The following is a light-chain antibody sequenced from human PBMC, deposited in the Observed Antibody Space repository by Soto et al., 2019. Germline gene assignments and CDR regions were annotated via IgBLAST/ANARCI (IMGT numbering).Light chain of an antibody. J-gene: IGKJ2*01. CDR3: QQYSSSPPNT. V-gene: IGKV3-20*01. Sequence: EIVLTQSPGTLSLSPGERATLSCRASQSVSSSYFAWYHQKPGQAPRLLIYGASSRATGIPDRFSGSGSGTEFTLTISSLEPEDFAVYYSQQYSSSPPNTFGQGNQLQIK. CDR2: GAS. CDR1: QSVSSSY.